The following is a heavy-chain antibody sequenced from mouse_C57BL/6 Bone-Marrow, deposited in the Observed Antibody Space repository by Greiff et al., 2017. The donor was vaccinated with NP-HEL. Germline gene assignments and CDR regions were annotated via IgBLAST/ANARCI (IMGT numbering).Heavy chain of an antibody. CDR1: GYTFTSYW. Sequence: QVQLQQPGAELVKPGASVKMSCKASGYTFTSYWITWVKQRPGQGLEWIGDIYPGSGSTNYNEKFKSKATLTVDTSSSTAYMQLSSLTSEYSAVYYCARADDYDKEGPYWGQGTLVTVSA. CDR2: IYPGSGST. J-gene: IGHJ3*01. D-gene: IGHD2-4*01. V-gene: IGHV1-55*01. CDR3: ARADDYDKEGPY.